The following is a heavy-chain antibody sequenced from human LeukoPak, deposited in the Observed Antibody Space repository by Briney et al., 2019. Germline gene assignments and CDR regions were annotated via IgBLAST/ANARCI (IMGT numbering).Heavy chain of an antibody. D-gene: IGHD1-26*01. J-gene: IGHJ4*02. CDR3: SKGGSYAPLDY. CDR2: ISDICCGT. CDR1: GFTFSSSA. V-gene: IGHV3-23*01. Sequence: GGSLRLSCAASGFTFSSSAMTWVRQAPGKGLECVSAISDICCGTIYTASVRDRFHVSKVNSKKTLYLHIHSLRPEDTAVYYCSKGGSYAPLDYWGQGTLVTVSS.